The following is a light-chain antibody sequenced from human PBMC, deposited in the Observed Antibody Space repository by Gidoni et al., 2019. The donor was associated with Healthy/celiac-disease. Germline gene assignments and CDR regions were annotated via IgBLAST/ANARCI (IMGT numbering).Light chain of an antibody. V-gene: IGLV3-9*01. J-gene: IGLJ2*01. CDR1: NIGIKN. CDR3: QVWDSRTADVV. Sequence: SYELTHPPSVSVALGQTARITCGGNNIGIKNVHWYQQKPGQAPVLVIYRDSNRPSGIPERFAGSNSGNTATLTISRAQAGDEADYYCQVWDSRTADVVFGGGTKLTVL. CDR2: RDS.